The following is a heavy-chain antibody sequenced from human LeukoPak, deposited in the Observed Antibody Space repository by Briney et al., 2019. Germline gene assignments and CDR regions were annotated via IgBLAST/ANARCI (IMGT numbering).Heavy chain of an antibody. V-gene: IGHV3-74*01. Sequence: GGSLRLSCAASGFTFSSYWMHWVRQAPGKGLVWVSRINSDGRSTSYADSVKGRFTISRDNAKNTLYLQMNSLRAEDTAVYYCARSCYFDWFGPLDYWGQGTLVTVSS. CDR1: GFTFSSYW. CDR3: ARSCYFDWFGPLDY. D-gene: IGHD3-9*01. CDR2: INSDGRST. J-gene: IGHJ4*02.